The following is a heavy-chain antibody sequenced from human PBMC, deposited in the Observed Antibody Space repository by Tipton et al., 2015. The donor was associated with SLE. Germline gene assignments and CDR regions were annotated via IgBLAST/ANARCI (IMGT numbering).Heavy chain of an antibody. D-gene: IGHD5-24*01. CDR1: GFTFSTYS. Sequence: SLRLSCAASGFTFSTYSMTWVRQAPGKGLEGVSSITSRSSDIYYAHSVKGRFTISRDNAKNSLYLHMNSLGADDTAIYYCARDRVEMATSRTFDIWGQGTMVTVSS. J-gene: IGHJ3*02. CDR3: ARDRVEMATSRTFDI. V-gene: IGHV3-21*01. CDR2: ITSRSSDI.